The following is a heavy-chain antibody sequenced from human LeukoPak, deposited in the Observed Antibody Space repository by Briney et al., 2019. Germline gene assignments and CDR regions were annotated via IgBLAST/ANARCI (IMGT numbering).Heavy chain of an antibody. CDR3: ASYYCSGGSCSSAFDY. Sequence: GGSVLTCSAASGFTFSSYSLNWVRQAPGKGLEWVSSISTGSSYIDYADSVKGRFTISRDNAKNSLYLQMNSLRAEDTAVYYCASYYCSGGSCSSAFDYWGEGTLVTVSS. CDR1: GFTFSSYS. CDR2: ISTGSSYI. V-gene: IGHV3-21*01. D-gene: IGHD2-15*01. J-gene: IGHJ4*02.